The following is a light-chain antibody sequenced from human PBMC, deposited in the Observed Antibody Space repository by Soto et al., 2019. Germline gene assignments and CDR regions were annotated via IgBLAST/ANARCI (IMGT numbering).Light chain of an antibody. CDR1: QSVNSNY. CDR2: GTS. J-gene: IGKJ1*01. V-gene: IGKV3-20*01. Sequence: EIVLTQSPGTLSLSPGERATLSCRASQSVNSNYLAWYQQKPGQSPRVLMYGTSNRATSISDRCSGSGSGTDFTLTISRLEHEDFAVYYCQQYDESFRTFGQGTKVEIK. CDR3: QQYDESFRT.